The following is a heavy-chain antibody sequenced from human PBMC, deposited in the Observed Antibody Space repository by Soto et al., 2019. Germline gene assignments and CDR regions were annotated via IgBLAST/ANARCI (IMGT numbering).Heavy chain of an antibody. CDR1: GFTFSSYA. CDR3: ANSPSTIAVAGTVYYYYMDV. Sequence: GGSLRLSCAAPGFTFSSYAMSWVRQAPGKGLEWVSAISGSGGSTYYADSVKGRFTISRDNSKNTLYLQMNSLRAEDTAVYYCANSPSTIAVAGTVYYYYMDVWGKGTTVTVSS. D-gene: IGHD6-19*01. J-gene: IGHJ6*03. V-gene: IGHV3-23*01. CDR2: ISGSGGST.